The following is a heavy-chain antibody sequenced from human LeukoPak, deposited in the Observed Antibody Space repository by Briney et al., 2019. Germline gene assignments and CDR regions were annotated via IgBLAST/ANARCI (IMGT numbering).Heavy chain of an antibody. CDR2: IYPGDSDT. CDR1: GYSFTSYW. CDR3: ARGADTLVLRFLEWFGAFDI. V-gene: IGHV5-51*01. J-gene: IGHJ3*02. Sequence: GESLKISCKGSGYSFTSYWIGWVRQMPGKGLEWMGIIYPGDSDTRYSPSFQGQVTISADKSISTAYLQWSSLKASDTAMYYCARGADTLVLRFLEWFGAFDIWGQGTMVTVSS. D-gene: IGHD3-3*01.